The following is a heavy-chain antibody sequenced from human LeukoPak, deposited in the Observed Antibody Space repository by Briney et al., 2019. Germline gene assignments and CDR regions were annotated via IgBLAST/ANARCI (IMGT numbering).Heavy chain of an antibody. J-gene: IGHJ4*02. CDR3: AKYLSASWSNFDF. V-gene: IGHV3-23*01. CDR2: ISGSGDNT. CDR1: GFTFSSHG. Sequence: GGTLRLSCAASGFTFSSHGMSWVRQAPGEGLEWVSTISGSGDNTYYADSVKGRFTISRDNSKNTLYLQMNDLRAEDAAIYYCAKYLSASWSNFDFWGQGTLVTVSS. D-gene: IGHD6-13*01.